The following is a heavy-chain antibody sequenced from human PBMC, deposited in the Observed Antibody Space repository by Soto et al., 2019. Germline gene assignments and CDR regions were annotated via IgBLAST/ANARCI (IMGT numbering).Heavy chain of an antibody. Sequence: QVQLVESGGGVVQPGRSLRLSCAASGFTFSSYGMHWVRQAPGKGLEWVAVIWYDGSNKYYADSVKGRFTISRDNAKNTLYLQMSSLRAEDTAVYYCARDRGQLWPIYYYYGMDVWGQGTTVTVSS. D-gene: IGHD5-18*01. J-gene: IGHJ6*02. CDR3: ARDRGQLWPIYYYYGMDV. CDR1: GFTFSSYG. V-gene: IGHV3-33*01. CDR2: IWYDGSNK.